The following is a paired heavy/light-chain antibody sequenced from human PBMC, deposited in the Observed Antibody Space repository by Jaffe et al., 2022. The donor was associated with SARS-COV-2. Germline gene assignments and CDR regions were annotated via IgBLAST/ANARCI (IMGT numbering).Heavy chain of an antibody. J-gene: IGHJ2*01. CDR3: ARWVYDNSAGSNWYFDL. Sequence: QLVESGGDLVQPGGSLRLSCAASGFTFSSYSMNWVRQAPGKGLEWVSYINSRSNTMYYADSVKGRFTISRDNAKNSLYLQMNSLRAEDTAVYYCARWVYDNSAGSNWYFDLWGRGTLVTVSS. D-gene: IGHD3-22*01. CDR2: INSRSNTM. V-gene: IGHV3-48*01. CDR1: GFTFSSYS.
Light chain of an antibody. CDR1: QSVSSS. CDR2: GAS. V-gene: IGKV3-15*01. Sequence: EIVMTQSPATLSVSPGERATLSCRASQSVSSSLAWYQQKPGQAPRLLIYGASTRATGIPARFSGSGSGTEFTLTISSLQSEDFAVYYCQQYNNWPPLTFGAGTKVEIK. CDR3: QQYNNWPPLT. J-gene: IGKJ4*01.